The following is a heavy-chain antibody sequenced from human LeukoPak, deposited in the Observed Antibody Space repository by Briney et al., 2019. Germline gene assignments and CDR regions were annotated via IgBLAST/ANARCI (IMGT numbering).Heavy chain of an antibody. V-gene: IGHV3-23*01. CDR1: GFTFSSYA. Sequence: PGGSLRLSCAASGFTFSSYAMSWVRQAPGKGLEWVSAISGSGGSTYYADSVKGRFTISRDNSKNTLYLQMNSLRAEDTAVYYCAKPPPRAVAGIIGYFQHWGQGTLVTVSS. CDR2: ISGSGGST. D-gene: IGHD6-19*01. J-gene: IGHJ1*01. CDR3: AKPPPRAVAGIIGYFQH.